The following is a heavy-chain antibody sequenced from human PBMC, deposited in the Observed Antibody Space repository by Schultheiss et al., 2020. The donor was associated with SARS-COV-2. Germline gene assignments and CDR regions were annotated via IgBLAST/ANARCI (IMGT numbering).Heavy chain of an antibody. Sequence: SETLSLTCTVSGGSISSYYWSWIRQHPGKGLEWIGEINHSGSTNYNPSLKSRVTISVDTSKNQFSLKLSSVTAADTAVYYCARDGYSGSYYGTAFDIWGQGTMVTVS. J-gene: IGHJ3*02. CDR2: INHSGST. CDR3: ARDGYSGSYYGTAFDI. D-gene: IGHD1-26*01. V-gene: IGHV4-34*01. CDR1: GGSISSYY.